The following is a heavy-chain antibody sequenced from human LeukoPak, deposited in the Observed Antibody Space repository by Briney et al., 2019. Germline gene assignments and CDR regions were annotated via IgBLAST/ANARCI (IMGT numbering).Heavy chain of an antibody. CDR1: GYTFAIYG. V-gene: IGHV1-18*04. CDR3: ARAGSGRYYYYMDV. J-gene: IGHJ6*03. D-gene: IGHD3-10*01. Sequence: ASVRVSCKASGYTFAIYGISWVRQAPGQGLEWMGWISSDNGYTNYAQKFQGRVTMTTDTSTSTAYMELRSLRSDDTAVYYCARAGSGRYYYYMDVWGKGTTVTVSS. CDR2: ISSDNGYT.